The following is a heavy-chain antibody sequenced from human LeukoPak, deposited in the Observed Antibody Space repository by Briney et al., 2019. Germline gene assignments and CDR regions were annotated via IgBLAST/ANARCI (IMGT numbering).Heavy chain of an antibody. CDR3: ARVHSSSWYGDY. CDR2: IYYSGST. J-gene: IGHJ4*02. Sequence: SETLSLTCTVSGGSISSHYWSWIRQPPGKRLEWIGYIYYSGSTNYNPSLKSRVTISVDTSKNQFSLKLSSVTAADTAVYYCARVHSSSWYGDYWGQGTLVTVSS. CDR1: GGSISSHY. V-gene: IGHV4-59*11. D-gene: IGHD6-13*01.